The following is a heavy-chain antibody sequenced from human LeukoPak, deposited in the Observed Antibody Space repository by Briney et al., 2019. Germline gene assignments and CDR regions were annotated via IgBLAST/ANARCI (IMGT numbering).Heavy chain of an antibody. D-gene: IGHD2-15*01. V-gene: IGHV3-23*01. CDR2: ISGSGGST. CDR3: AKDSAACGYCGGGSCSLCGFDY. CDR1: GFIFTSYA. Sequence: GGSLRLSCAASGFIFTSYAMSWVRQAPGKGLEWVAGISGSGGSTCYAASVKGRFTISKDNSDTLYLQMNSLSAEDTAVYYCAKDSAACGYCGGGSCSLCGFDYWGQGTLVTVSS. J-gene: IGHJ4*02.